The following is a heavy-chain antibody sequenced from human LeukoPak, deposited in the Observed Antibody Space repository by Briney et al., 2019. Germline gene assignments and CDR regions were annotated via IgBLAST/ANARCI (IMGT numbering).Heavy chain of an antibody. D-gene: IGHD3-10*01. J-gene: IGHJ6*02. CDR3: AKAKEGLLWFGELFNYYYGMDV. Sequence: GGSLRLSCAASGFTVSSNYMSWVRQAPGKGLEWVSAISGSGGSTYYADSVKGRFTISRDNSKNTLYLQMNSLRAEDTAVYYCAKAKEGLLWFGELFNYYYGMDVWGQGTTVTVSS. CDR1: GFTVSSNY. V-gene: IGHV3-23*01. CDR2: ISGSGGST.